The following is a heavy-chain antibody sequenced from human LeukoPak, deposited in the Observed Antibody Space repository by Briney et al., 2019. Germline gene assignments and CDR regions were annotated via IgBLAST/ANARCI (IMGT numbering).Heavy chain of an antibody. Sequence: GGTLRLSCAASGFTFSSYGMSWVCQAPGKGLEWVSAISGSGGSTYYADSVKGRFTISRDNSKNTLYLQMNSLKTEDTAVYYCVRWVQGSPGLWGQGTLVTVSS. D-gene: IGHD5-24*01. CDR3: VRWVQGSPGL. CDR1: GFTFSSYG. CDR2: ISGSGGST. V-gene: IGHV3-23*01. J-gene: IGHJ4*02.